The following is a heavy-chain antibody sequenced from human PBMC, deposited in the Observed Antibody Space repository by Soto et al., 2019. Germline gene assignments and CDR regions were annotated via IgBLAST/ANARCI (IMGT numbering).Heavy chain of an antibody. CDR1: GYSFTSYW. CDR2: IDPTDSYT. CDR3: ARLTKMVYAYGMDV. Sequence: PGESLKISCKGSGYSFTSYWISWVRQMPGKGLEWMGRIDPTDSYTKYSPSFQGHVTISADKSISTAYLQWSSLKASDTAMYYCARLTKMVYAYGMDVWGQGTTVTVSS. V-gene: IGHV5-10-1*01. J-gene: IGHJ6*02. D-gene: IGHD2-8*01.